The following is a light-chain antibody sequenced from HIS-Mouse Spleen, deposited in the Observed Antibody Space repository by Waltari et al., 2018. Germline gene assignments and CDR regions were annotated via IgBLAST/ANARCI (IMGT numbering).Light chain of an antibody. CDR2: QDS. Sequence: SYELTQPPSVSVSPGQTASLTCSGDKLGHKYACWYQQKPGQSPVLVIYQDSKRPSGIPERFSGSNSGNTATLTISGTQAMDEADYYCQAWDSSYSVFGGGTKLTVL. CDR1: KLGHKY. CDR3: QAWDSSYSV. J-gene: IGLJ2*01. V-gene: IGLV3-1*01.